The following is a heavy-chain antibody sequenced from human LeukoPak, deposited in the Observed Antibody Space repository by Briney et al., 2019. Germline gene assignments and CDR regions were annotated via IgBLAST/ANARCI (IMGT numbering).Heavy chain of an antibody. CDR1: GYTFTGYY. V-gene: IGHV1-2*02. CDR3: ARIYDFWSGYFQH. J-gene: IGHJ1*01. CDR2: INPNSGGT. D-gene: IGHD3-3*01. Sequence: ASVNVSCKASGYTFTGYYMHWVRQAPGHGLGWMGWINPNSGGTNYAQKFQGRVTMTRDTSISTAYMELSRLRSDDTAVYYCARIYDFWSGYFQHRGQGTLVTVSS.